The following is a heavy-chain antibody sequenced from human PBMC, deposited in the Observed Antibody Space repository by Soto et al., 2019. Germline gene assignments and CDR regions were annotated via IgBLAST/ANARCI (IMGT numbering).Heavy chain of an antibody. CDR1: GGSISPYY. CDR2: IYYSGST. V-gene: IGHV4-59*01. J-gene: IGHJ4*02. D-gene: IGHD3-22*01. Sequence: PSETLSLTCTVSGGSISPYYWSCIRQTPGKGLEWIAYIYYSGSTNYNPSLKSRVTISVDTSKNQCSLKLSSVTAADTAVYYCARASYYSDSFGYFLDSWGQGTLVTVSS. CDR3: ARASYYSDSFGYFLDS.